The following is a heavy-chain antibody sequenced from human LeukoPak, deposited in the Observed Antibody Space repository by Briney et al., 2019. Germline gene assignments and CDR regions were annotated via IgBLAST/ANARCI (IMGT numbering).Heavy chain of an antibody. CDR2: IIPIFGTA. Sequence: GSSVKVSCKASGGTFSSYAISWVRQAPGQGLEWMGGIIPIFGTANYAQKFQGRVTITADKSTSTAYMELSSLRSEDTAVYYCARSAYYYDSSGYYQPYDYWGQGTPVTVSS. D-gene: IGHD3-22*01. V-gene: IGHV1-69*06. J-gene: IGHJ4*02. CDR3: ARSAYYYDSSGYYQPYDY. CDR1: GGTFSSYA.